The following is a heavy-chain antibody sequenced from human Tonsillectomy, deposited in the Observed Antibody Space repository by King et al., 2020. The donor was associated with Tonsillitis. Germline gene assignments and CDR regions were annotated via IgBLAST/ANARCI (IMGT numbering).Heavy chain of an antibody. Sequence: VQLQQWGAGLLKPSETLSLTCAVYGGSFSGYYWSWIRQPPGKGLEWIGEINHSGSTNYNPSLKSRVTISVDTSKNHFSLKLGSVTAADTAVYYCARVDIVVVPAALSYFDLWGRGTLVTVSS. D-gene: IGHD2-2*01. CDR3: ARVDIVVVPAALSYFDL. CDR2: INHSGST. V-gene: IGHV4-34*01. CDR1: GGSFSGYY. J-gene: IGHJ2*01.